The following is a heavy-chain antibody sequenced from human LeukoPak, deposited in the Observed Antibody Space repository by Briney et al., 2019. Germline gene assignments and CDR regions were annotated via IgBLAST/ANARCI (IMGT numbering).Heavy chain of an antibody. CDR2: ISSSGRTI. J-gene: IGHJ3*02. CDR1: GFTFSSYE. D-gene: IGHD3-10*01. V-gene: IGHV3-48*03. CDR3: ARDLGSVNFAFDI. Sequence: GGSLRLSCAASGFTFSSYEMNWVRQAPGKGLEWVSYISSSGRTIYYADSVKGRFTISRDNARNSLYLQMNSLRDEDTAVYYCARDLGSVNFAFDIWGQGTMVTVSS.